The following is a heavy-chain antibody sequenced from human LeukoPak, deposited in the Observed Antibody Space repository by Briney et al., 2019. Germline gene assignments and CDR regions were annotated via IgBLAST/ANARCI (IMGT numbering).Heavy chain of an antibody. CDR1: GLTFSSSW. V-gene: IGHV3-7*01. CDR3: ARDLAYSRLDY. Sequence: GGSLRLSCAVSGLTFSSSWMDRVRQAPGKGLEWVASINPEGSEKYSADSVKGRFTISRDNAKNSLYLQMDSLRVEDTAFYYCARDLAYSRLDYWGQGMLVTVSS. J-gene: IGHJ4*02. D-gene: IGHD5-18*01. CDR2: INPEGSEK.